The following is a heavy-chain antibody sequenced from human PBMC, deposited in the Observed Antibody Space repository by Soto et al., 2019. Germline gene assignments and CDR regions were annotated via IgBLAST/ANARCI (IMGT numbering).Heavy chain of an antibody. V-gene: IGHV3-74*01. J-gene: IGHJ6*02. Sequence: EVQLVESGGGLLQPGGSLRLSCAVSGSTFSNDWMHWVRQAPGKGLVWVSHINSDGSSTNYADFVKGRFTIDRDNAKNKVYLQMHSLRAEDTAVYSCARDRSYSLDVWGQGKTVTVSS. CDR2: INSDGSST. CDR3: ARDRSYSLDV. CDR1: GSTFSNDW.